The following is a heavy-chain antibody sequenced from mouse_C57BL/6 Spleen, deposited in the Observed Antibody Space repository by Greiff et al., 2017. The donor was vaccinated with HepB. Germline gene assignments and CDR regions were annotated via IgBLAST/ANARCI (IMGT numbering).Heavy chain of an antibody. CDR3: TRSRYGSSYVDWYFDV. D-gene: IGHD1-1*01. J-gene: IGHJ1*03. CDR1: GYTFTSYW. CDR2: IYPGNSDT. Sequence: VHVKQSGTVLARPGASVKMSCKTSGYTFTSYWMHWVKQRPGQGLEWIGAIYPGNSDTSYNQKFKGKAKLTAVTSASTAYMELSSLTNEDSAVYYCTRSRYGSSYVDWYFDVWGTGTTVTVSS. V-gene: IGHV1-5*01.